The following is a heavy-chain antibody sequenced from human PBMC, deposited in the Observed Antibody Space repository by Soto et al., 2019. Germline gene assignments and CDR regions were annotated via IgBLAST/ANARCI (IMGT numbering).Heavy chain of an antibody. CDR1: GFSLTTSGVG. CDR3: IHQKGVTVGLYYYAMDF. CDR2: IYWNVNK. D-gene: IGHD3-10*01. Sequence: QITLKESGPTLVKPTQTLTLTCTFSGFSLTTSGVGVGWIRQPPGKALEWLALIYWNVNKLYSQSLNTRLTITKDTTKIQEVLTMTNMDPIDTATYYCIHQKGVTVGLYYYAMDFWGPGTTVTVSS. J-gene: IGHJ6*02. V-gene: IGHV2-5*01.